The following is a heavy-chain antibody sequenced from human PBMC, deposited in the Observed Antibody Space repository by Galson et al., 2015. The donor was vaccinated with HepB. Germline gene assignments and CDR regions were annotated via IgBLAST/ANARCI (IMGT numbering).Heavy chain of an antibody. CDR2: TYYNSKWYS. J-gene: IGHJ3*02. V-gene: IGHV6-1*01. D-gene: IGHD2-15*01. CDR1: GDSVFSNNVA. Sequence: CAISGDSVFSNNVAWNWIRQSPSRGLEWLGRTYYNSKWYSDYAISVKSRITVNPDTSKNQFSLQLNSVTPEDTALYYCTRGRDSAFDIWGQRTMVTVSS. CDR3: TRGRDSAFDI.